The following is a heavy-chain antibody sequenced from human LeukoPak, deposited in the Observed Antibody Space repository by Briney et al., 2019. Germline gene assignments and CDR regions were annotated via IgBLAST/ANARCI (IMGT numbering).Heavy chain of an antibody. Sequence: PGGSLRLSCAASGFTFSSSAMNWVRQAPGKGLEWVSAISSNGGSTYYADSVRGRFTISRDNSKNTLYLQMNSLRAEDTAAYYCARDLRLKELAYCGGDCLDYWGQGTLVTVSS. CDR3: ARDLRLKELAYCGGDCLDY. CDR1: GFTFSSSA. V-gene: IGHV3-23*01. CDR2: ISSNGGST. D-gene: IGHD2-21*02. J-gene: IGHJ4*02.